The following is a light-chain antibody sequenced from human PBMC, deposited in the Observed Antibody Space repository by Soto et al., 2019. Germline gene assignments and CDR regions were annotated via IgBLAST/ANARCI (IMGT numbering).Light chain of an antibody. CDR3: QQTYSTPGWT. Sequence: DIQMTQSPSSLSASVGDRVTITCRASQNITSDLNWYQQKPGKAPKLLIYAASNLQSGVPSRFSGSGSGTDFTFTISSLQPEDFATYYCQQTYSTPGWTFGQGTRLEIK. CDR1: QNITSD. CDR2: AAS. V-gene: IGKV1-39*01. J-gene: IGKJ5*01.